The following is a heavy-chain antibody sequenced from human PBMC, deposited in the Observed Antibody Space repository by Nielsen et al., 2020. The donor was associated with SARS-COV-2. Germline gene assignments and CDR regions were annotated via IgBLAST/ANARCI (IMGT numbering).Heavy chain of an antibody. Sequence: GESLKISCAASGFTFDDYGMSWVRQAPGKGLEWVSGINWNGGSTGYADSVKGRFTISRDNAKNSLYLQMNSLRAEDTAVYYCAKVSSTMIVVVITGRRYYFDYWGQGTLVTVSS. V-gene: IGHV3-20*04. CDR3: AKVSSTMIVVVITGRRYYFDY. CDR2: INWNGGST. CDR1: GFTFDDYG. D-gene: IGHD3-22*01. J-gene: IGHJ4*02.